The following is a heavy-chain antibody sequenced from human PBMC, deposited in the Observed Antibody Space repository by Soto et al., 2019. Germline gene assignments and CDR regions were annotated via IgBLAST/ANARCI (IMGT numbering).Heavy chain of an antibody. V-gene: IGHV4-34*01. CDR1: GGSFSGYY. J-gene: IGHJ6*02. CDR3: ARRYYYGSGSYNYYYYGMDV. CDR2: INHSGST. Sequence: SETLSLTCAVYGGSFSGYYWTWIRQPPGTGLEWIGEINHSGSTNYNPSLKSRVTISVDTSKNQFSLKLTSVTAADTAVYYCARRYYYGSGSYNYYYYGMDVWGQGTTVTVSS. D-gene: IGHD3-10*01.